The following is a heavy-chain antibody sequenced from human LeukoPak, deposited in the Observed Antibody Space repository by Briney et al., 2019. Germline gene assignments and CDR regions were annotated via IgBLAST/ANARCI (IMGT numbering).Heavy chain of an antibody. Sequence: SETLSLTCTVSGGSISTYFWSWIRQPPGKGLEWVGYIYYSGSTNYNPSLKSRVTISLDTSKNQFSLKLSSVTAADTAVYYCAREVVGSGSYLAQTDAFDIWGQGTMVTVSS. CDR1: GGSISTYF. V-gene: IGHV4-59*12. D-gene: IGHD3-10*01. J-gene: IGHJ3*02. CDR2: IYYSGST. CDR3: AREVVGSGSYLAQTDAFDI.